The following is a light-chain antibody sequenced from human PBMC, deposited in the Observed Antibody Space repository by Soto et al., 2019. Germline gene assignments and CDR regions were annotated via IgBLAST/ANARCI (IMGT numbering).Light chain of an antibody. CDR1: QSVSSN. CDR2: GAS. CDR3: QQYNNWPSHRT. V-gene: IGKV3-15*01. J-gene: IGKJ1*01. Sequence: EIVMTQSPATLSVSPGERATLSCRASQSVSSNLAWYQQKPGQAPRLLIYGASTRATGIPARFSGSGSGTEFTLTISSLQSEDFAVYYCQQYNNWPSHRTLGQGTKVEIK.